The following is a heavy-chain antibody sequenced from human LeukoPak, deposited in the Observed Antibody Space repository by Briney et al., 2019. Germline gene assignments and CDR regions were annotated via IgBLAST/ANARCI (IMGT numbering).Heavy chain of an antibody. CDR2: IKEDGSET. D-gene: IGHD3-10*01. CDR3: EAYGSV. CDR1: GLIFSNYW. V-gene: IGHV3-7*03. Sequence: GGSLRLSCAASGLIFSNYWMTWVRQAPGKGLEWVANIKEDGSETYYVDSVKGRFTISRDNNKNTLYLQMNSLRAEDTAVYYCEAYGSVWGQGTLVIVSS. J-gene: IGHJ4*02.